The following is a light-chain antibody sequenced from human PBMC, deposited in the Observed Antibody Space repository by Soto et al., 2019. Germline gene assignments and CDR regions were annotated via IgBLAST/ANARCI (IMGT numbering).Light chain of an antibody. J-gene: IGLJ1*01. CDR1: SSNIGAGYD. V-gene: IGLV1-40*01. CDR3: QSYDSGLRGYV. CDR2: GNS. Sequence: QSVLTQPPSVPGAPGQRVTISCTGSSSNIGAGYDVHWYHQLPGTSPKVLIYGNSNRPSGVPDRFSGSKSGTSASLAITGLQAEDEADYTCQSYDSGLRGYVFGPGTKVTVL.